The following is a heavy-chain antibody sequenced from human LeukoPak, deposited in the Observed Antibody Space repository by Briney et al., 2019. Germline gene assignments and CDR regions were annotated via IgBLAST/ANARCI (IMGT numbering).Heavy chain of an antibody. Sequence: GGSLRLSCAASGFTFSSQGMHWVRQAPGKGLEWVAAISYDGSNKYYADSVKGRFTMSRDNSKNTLFLQMNSLRDEDTAVYYCAKDRANAYYDTLTPARSMDVWGKGTTVTVSS. CDR1: GFTFSSQG. V-gene: IGHV3-30*18. D-gene: IGHD3-9*01. CDR2: ISYDGSNK. CDR3: AKDRANAYYDTLTPARSMDV. J-gene: IGHJ6*04.